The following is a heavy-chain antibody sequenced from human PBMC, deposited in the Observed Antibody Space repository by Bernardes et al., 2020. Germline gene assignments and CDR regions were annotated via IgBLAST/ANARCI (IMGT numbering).Heavy chain of an antibody. CDR3: ARDRGHVLPYYYGSGSYPGPIN. Sequence: GGSLRLSCAASGFTFSSYSMNWVRQAPGKGLEWVSSISSSSSYIYYADSVKGRFTISRDNAKNSLYLQMNSLRAEDTAVYYCARDRGHVLPYYYGSGSYPGPINWGQGTLVTVSS. CDR1: GFTFSSYS. V-gene: IGHV3-21*01. D-gene: IGHD3-10*01. CDR2: ISSSSSYI. J-gene: IGHJ4*02.